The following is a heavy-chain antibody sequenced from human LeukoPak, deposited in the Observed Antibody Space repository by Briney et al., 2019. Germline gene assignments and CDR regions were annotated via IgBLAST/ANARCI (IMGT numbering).Heavy chain of an antibody. Sequence: ASVKVSCKVSGYTLTELSMHWVRQAPGKGLEWMGGFDPEDGETIYAQKSQGRVTMTEDTSTDTAYMELSSLRSEDTAVYYCATLRRRDGYIPTPLEYWGQGTLVTVSS. J-gene: IGHJ4*02. D-gene: IGHD5-24*01. CDR2: FDPEDGET. V-gene: IGHV1-24*01. CDR3: ATLRRRDGYIPTPLEY. CDR1: GYTLTELS.